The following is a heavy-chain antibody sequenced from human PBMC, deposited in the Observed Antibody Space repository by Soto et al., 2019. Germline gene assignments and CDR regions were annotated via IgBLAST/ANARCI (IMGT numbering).Heavy chain of an antibody. J-gene: IGHJ6*02. V-gene: IGHV3-48*02. CDR1: GFIFSDYT. CDR2: ISSSGDAI. Sequence: GGSLRLSCAAPGFIFSDYTITWVRQAPGRGLEFVSHISSSGDAIFYAESVKGRFTVSRDNAKNSLYLQMNSLRDDDTAVYFCARDHGGSTWFVGVYYFFGMDVWGQGTAVTVSS. CDR3: ARDHGGSTWFVGVYYFFGMDV. D-gene: IGHD6-13*01.